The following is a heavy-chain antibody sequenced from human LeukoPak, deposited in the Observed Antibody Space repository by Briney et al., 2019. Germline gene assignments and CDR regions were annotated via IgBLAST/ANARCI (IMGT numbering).Heavy chain of an antibody. CDR3: ARIAAAGNRRLNY. CDR1: GYTFTSYD. V-gene: IGHV1-8*01. Sequence: ASVKVSCKASGYTFTSYDINWVRQATGQGLEWMGWMNPNSGNTGYAQKFQGRITMTRNTSISTAYMELISLTSEDTAVYYCARIAAAGNRRLNYWGQGTLVTVSS. J-gene: IGHJ4*02. D-gene: IGHD6-13*01. CDR2: MNPNSGNT.